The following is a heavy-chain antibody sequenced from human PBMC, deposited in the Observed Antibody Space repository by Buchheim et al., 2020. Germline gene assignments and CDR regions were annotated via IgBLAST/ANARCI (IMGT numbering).Heavy chain of an antibody. CDR1: GGSISSGGYY. J-gene: IGHJ6*02. Sequence: QVQLQESGPGLVKPSQTLSLTCTVSGGSISSGGYYWSWIRQHPGKGLEWIGYIYYSGSTYYNPSLKSRVTISVETSKNQFSLKLSSVTAADTAVYYCARDYLIVVVPAATTYYYYGMDVWGQGTT. CDR3: ARDYLIVVVPAATTYYYYGMDV. V-gene: IGHV4-31*03. CDR2: IYYSGST. D-gene: IGHD2-2*01.